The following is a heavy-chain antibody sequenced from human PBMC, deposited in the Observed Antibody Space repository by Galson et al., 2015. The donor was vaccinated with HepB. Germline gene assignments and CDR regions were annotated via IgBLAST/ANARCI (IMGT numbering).Heavy chain of an antibody. CDR1: GFTVSNSY. CDR2: IYVDGST. J-gene: IGHJ4*02. Sequence: SLRLSCAVPGFTVSNSYMSWVRQASGMGLEWVSVIYVDGSTFYADSVKGRFTISRDNSKNTLYLQMNSLRVEDTAVYYCAREAGATDSWGQGALVTVSS. V-gene: IGHV3-53*01. CDR3: AREAGATDS. D-gene: IGHD1-26*01.